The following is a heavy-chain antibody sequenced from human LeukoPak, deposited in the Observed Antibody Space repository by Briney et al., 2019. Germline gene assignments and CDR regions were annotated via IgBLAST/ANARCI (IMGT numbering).Heavy chain of an antibody. Sequence: PGGSLRPSCAASGFTFSSYSMNWVRQAPGKGLEWVSSISSSSSYIYYADSVKGRFTISRDNAKNSLYLQMNSLRAEDTAVYYCARASSGWYSRRYYFDYWGQGTLVTVSS. CDR1: GFTFSSYS. D-gene: IGHD6-19*01. CDR2: ISSSSSYI. CDR3: ARASSGWYSRRYYFDY. V-gene: IGHV3-21*01. J-gene: IGHJ4*02.